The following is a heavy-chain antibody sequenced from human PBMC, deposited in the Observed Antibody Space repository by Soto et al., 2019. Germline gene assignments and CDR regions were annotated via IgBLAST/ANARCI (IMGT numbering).Heavy chain of an antibody. Sequence: GESLKISCQGSGYNFTNYLIVWVRQMPGKGLEWMGIIYPGDSDTTYSPSFQGQVTISADKSITTAYLQWNSLKASDTAMYYCARRSRSLLSFDYWGQGTLVTVSS. D-gene: IGHD3-16*02. CDR1: GYNFTNYL. CDR3: ARRSRSLLSFDY. J-gene: IGHJ4*02. V-gene: IGHV5-51*01. CDR2: IYPGDSDT.